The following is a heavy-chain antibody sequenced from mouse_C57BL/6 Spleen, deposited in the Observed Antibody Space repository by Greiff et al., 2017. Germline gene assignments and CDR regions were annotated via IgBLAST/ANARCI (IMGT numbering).Heavy chain of an antibody. CDR2: IYYSGTI. CDR1: GISITTGNYR. V-gene: IGHV3-5*01. CDR3: AREGITTVVATGFDY. D-gene: IGHD1-1*01. J-gene: IGHJ2*01. Sequence: EVKVVESGPGLVKPSQTVFLTCTVTGISITTGNYRWSWIRQFPGNKLEWIGYIYYSGTITYNPSLTSRTTITRDTPKNQFFLEMNSLTAEDTATYYCAREGITTVVATGFDYWGQGTTLTVSS.